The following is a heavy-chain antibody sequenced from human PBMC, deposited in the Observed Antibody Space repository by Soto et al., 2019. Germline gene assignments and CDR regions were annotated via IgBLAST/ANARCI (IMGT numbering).Heavy chain of an antibody. Sequence: PSETLSLTCTVSGGSISSSSYYWGWIRQPPGKGLEWIGSIYYSGSTYYNQSLKSRDTISVDTSKNQFSLKLSSVTAADTAVNYFAPITYYYDSSGWSGNWFDPWGQGTLVTVSS. CDR1: GGSISSSSYY. V-gene: IGHV4-39*01. CDR2: IYYSGST. CDR3: APITYYYDSSGWSGNWFDP. D-gene: IGHD3-22*01. J-gene: IGHJ5*02.